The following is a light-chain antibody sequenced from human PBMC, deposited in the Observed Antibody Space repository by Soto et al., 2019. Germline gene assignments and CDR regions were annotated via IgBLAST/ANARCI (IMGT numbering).Light chain of an antibody. J-gene: IGLJ1*01. CDR3: TSYTSSLTFV. V-gene: IGLV2-14*03. Sequence: QSALTQPASVSGSPGQSITISCTGTSNDVGGYNFVFWYQQHPTKAPKLIIYDVINRPSGVSNRFSGSKSGNMASLTISGLQAEDEADYYCTSYTSSLTFVFGTGTKLTVL. CDR2: DVI. CDR1: SNDVGGYNF.